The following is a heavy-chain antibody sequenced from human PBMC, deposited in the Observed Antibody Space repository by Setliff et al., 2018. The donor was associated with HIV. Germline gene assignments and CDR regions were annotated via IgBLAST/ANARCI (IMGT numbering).Heavy chain of an antibody. CDR1: GGTFTRNC. D-gene: IGHD1-26*01. Sequence: SVKVSCKVSGGTFTRNCISWVRQAPGQGLEWMGGILPFFDTANYAQKFQGRVTMTTDTSTSTAYMELRSLRSDDTAVYYCATKYSGSYLGPYYFDYWGQGTLVTVSS. J-gene: IGHJ4*02. V-gene: IGHV1-69*05. CDR2: ILPFFDTA. CDR3: ATKYSGSYLGPYYFDY.